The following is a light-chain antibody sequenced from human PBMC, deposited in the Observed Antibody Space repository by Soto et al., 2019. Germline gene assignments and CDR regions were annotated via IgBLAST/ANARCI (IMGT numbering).Light chain of an antibody. CDR3: QQYYGTPYT. Sequence: DIVMTQSPDSLAVSLGERATINCKSSQSVLYSSSNKNYLAWYQHKSGQPPKLLIYWASTRESGVPDRFSGSGSGTDFTLTISSLQAEDVAVYFCQQYYGTPYTFGQGNKLEIK. J-gene: IGKJ2*01. CDR1: QSVLYSSSNKNY. CDR2: WAS. V-gene: IGKV4-1*01.